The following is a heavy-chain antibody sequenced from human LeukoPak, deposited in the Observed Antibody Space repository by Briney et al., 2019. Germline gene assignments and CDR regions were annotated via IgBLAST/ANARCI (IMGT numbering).Heavy chain of an antibody. V-gene: IGHV4-4*07. D-gene: IGHD5-12*01. CDR2: IYTSGST. J-gene: IGHJ4*02. CDR3: ARDLGLGGYDLGLIY. Sequence: SETLSLTCTVSGGSISSYYWNWIRQPAGKGLEWIGRIYTSGSTNYNPSLKSRVTMPVDTSKNQFSLKLSSVTAAGTAVYYCARDLGLGGYDLGLIYWGQGTLVTVSS. CDR1: GGSISSYY.